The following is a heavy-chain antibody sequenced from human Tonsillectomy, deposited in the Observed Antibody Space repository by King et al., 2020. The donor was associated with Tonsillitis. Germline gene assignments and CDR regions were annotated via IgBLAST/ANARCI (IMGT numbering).Heavy chain of an antibody. CDR1: GFTFSSYA. Sequence: EVQLVESGGGLVQPGGSLRLSSAASGFTFSSYAMSWVRQAPGKGLEWVSAISGSGGSTYYADSVKGRFTISRDNSKNTLYLQMNSLRAEDTAVYYCAKDRIVVVPAGGYFDYWGQGTLVTVSS. J-gene: IGHJ4*02. CDR2: ISGSGGST. D-gene: IGHD2-2*01. V-gene: IGHV3-23*04. CDR3: AKDRIVVVPAGGYFDY.